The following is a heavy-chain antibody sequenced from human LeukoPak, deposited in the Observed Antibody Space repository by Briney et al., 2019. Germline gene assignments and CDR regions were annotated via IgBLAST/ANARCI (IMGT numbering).Heavy chain of an antibody. Sequence: ASVKVSCKASGYTFTDYYIHWVRQAPGQGLEWMGWVSTNTGGTNYAQKVQGRVTMTRDTSLSTAYMELSSLRSDDTAVYSCAKEDYYDSSGYYKNKDYFQHWGQGTLVTVSS. V-gene: IGHV1-2*02. D-gene: IGHD3-22*01. CDR2: VSTNTGGT. J-gene: IGHJ1*01. CDR3: AKEDYYDSSGYYKNKDYFQH. CDR1: GYTFTDYY.